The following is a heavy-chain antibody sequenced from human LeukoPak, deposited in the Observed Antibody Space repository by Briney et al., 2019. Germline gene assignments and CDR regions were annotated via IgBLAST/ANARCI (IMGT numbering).Heavy chain of an antibody. CDR1: GFTFSSYA. Sequence: HPGGSLRLSCAASGFTFSSYAMHWVRQAPGKGLEWVAVISYDGSNKYYADSVKGRFTISRDNSKNTLYLQMNSLRAEDTAVYYCASHDYYDSSVGYYFDYWGQGTLVTVSS. J-gene: IGHJ4*02. CDR2: ISYDGSNK. CDR3: ASHDYYDSSVGYYFDY. D-gene: IGHD3-22*01. V-gene: IGHV3-30*04.